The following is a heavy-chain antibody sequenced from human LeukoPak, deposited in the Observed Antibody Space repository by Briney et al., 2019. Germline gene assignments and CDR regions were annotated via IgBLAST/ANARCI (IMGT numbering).Heavy chain of an antibody. CDR3: ARVGASGYSNHFDY. CDR2: ISAYNGNT. V-gene: IGHV1-18*01. CDR1: GYTFTSYG. J-gene: IGHJ4*02. D-gene: IGHD4-11*01. Sequence: ASVKVSCKASGYTFTSYGISWVRQAPGQGLEWIGWISAYNGNTNYAQKLQGRVTMTTDTSTSTAYMELRSLRSGDTAVYYCARVGASGYSNHFDYWGQGTLVTVSS.